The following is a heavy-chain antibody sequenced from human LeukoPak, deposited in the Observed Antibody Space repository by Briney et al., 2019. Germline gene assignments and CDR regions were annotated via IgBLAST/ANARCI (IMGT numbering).Heavy chain of an antibody. CDR2: IKRKTDGGTT. CDR1: GFTCSNAW. Sequence: TGGSLRLSCAASGFTCSNAWMNWVRQAPEKGLEWVGRIKRKTDGGTTDYAAPVKGRFTISRDDSKNTLYLQMNSLKTEDTAVSYCTTVDCSGGSCYSFYYGMDVWGQGTTVTVSS. V-gene: IGHV3-15*07. J-gene: IGHJ6*02. D-gene: IGHD2-15*01. CDR3: TTVDCSGGSCYSFYYGMDV.